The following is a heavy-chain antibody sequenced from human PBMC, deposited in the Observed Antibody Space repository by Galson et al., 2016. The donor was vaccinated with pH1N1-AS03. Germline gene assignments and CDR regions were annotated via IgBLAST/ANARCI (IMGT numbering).Heavy chain of an antibody. Sequence: SLRLSCAASGFTFSDYAMGWVRQAPGKGLEWLAEISGTGGSPFYADSVKGRVTISRDNSKNTLHLQMNSLRAEDTAVNYCAKAKDMAATAGDYWGQGTLVTVSS. V-gene: IGHV3-23*01. CDR3: AKAKDMAATAGDY. CDR1: GFTFSDYA. J-gene: IGHJ4*02. CDR2: ISGTGGSP. D-gene: IGHD5-12*01.